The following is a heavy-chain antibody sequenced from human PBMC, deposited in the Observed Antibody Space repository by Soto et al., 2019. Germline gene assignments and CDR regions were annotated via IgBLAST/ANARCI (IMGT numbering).Heavy chain of an antibody. V-gene: IGHV3-30*18. J-gene: IGHJ2*01. CDR2: IFYDGSNK. D-gene: IGHD3-16*01. CDR3: AKAGRGIYSYLDV. Sequence: QVQLVESGGAVVQPGRSLRLSCAASGFTFSHSGMHWVRQAPGKGLEWVAVIFYDGSNKFYADSVKGRFTISRDNTKDTLYLQMNSLRPDDTAVYHCAKAGRGIYSYLDVWGRGTLVTVSS. CDR1: GFTFSHSG.